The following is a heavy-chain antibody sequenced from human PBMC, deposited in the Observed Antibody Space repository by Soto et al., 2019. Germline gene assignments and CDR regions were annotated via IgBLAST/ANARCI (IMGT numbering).Heavy chain of an antibody. D-gene: IGHD1-26*01. CDR2: INVGTGKT. CDR1: GNTLTYYS. Sequence: GASVKVSCKDSGNTLTYYSMHWVRQAPGQGLEWMGWINVGTGKTKYSQSSQGRVTITRDTSASTVYMELSSLKSEDTGIYYCARDEGSTLGRPSWFDPWGQGTLVTVSS. V-gene: IGHV1-3*01. CDR3: ARDEGSTLGRPSWFDP. J-gene: IGHJ5*02.